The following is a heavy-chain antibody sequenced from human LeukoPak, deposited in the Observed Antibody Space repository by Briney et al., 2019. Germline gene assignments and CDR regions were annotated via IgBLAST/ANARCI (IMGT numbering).Heavy chain of an antibody. CDR1: GGTFSNHG. J-gene: IGHJ4*02. CDR3: ARDLPSPVPGKNYFGS. V-gene: IGHV1-69*10. CDR2: VIPTFNIR. Sequence: ASVKVSCKASGGTFSNHGVTWVRQAPGQGLEWMGRVIPTFNIRNYAQKFQGRVTITADKSTSTGYMELSSLRSDDTAVYYCARDLPSPVPGKNYFGSWGQGTLVVVSS. D-gene: IGHD6-19*01.